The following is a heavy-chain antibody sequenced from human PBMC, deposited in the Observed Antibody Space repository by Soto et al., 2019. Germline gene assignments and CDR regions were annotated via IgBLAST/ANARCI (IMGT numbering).Heavy chain of an antibody. V-gene: IGHV4-34*01. J-gene: IGHJ4*02. CDR1: GGSFSGYY. CDR3: ASSGDSVTMVRGQIDY. D-gene: IGHD3-10*01. Sequence: SETLSLTCAVYGGSFSGYYWSWIRQPPGKGLEWIGEINHSGSTNYNPSLKSRVTISVDTSKNQFSLKLSSVTAADTAVYYCASSGDSVTMVRGQIDYWGQGTLVTVS. CDR2: INHSGST.